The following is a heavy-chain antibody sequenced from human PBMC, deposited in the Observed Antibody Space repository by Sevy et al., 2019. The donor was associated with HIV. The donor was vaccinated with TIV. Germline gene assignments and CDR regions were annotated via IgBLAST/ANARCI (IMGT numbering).Heavy chain of an antibody. Sequence: GGSLRLSCAASGFTFSDYYMSWIRQAPGKGLEWVSYISSSGSTIYYADSVKGRFTISRDNAKNSLYLQMNSLRAEDTAVDYCAKVRTEDYYYYGMDVWGQGTTVTVSS. V-gene: IGHV3-11*01. D-gene: IGHD3-10*01. J-gene: IGHJ6*02. CDR2: ISSSGSTI. CDR3: AKVRTEDYYYYGMDV. CDR1: GFTFSDYY.